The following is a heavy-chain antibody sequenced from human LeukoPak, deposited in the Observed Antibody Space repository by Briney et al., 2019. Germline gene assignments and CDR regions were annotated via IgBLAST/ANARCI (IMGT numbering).Heavy chain of an antibody. CDR2: IKQDGSEK. CDR3: AKDIGSGYCTNGVCYIGFDY. CDR1: GFTFSSYW. J-gene: IGHJ4*02. V-gene: IGHV3-7*03. Sequence: GGSLRLSCAASGFTFSSYWMSWVRQAPGKGLEWVANIKQDGSEKYYVDSVKGRFTISRDNAKNSLYLQMNSLRAEDMALYYCAKDIGSGYCTNGVCYIGFDYWGQGTLVTVSS. D-gene: IGHD2-8*01.